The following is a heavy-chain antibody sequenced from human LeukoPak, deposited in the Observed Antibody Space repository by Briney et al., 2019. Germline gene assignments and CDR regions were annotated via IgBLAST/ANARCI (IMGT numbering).Heavy chain of an antibody. CDR3: ARSHDYGGNSANYFDY. J-gene: IGHJ4*02. Sequence: ASVKVSCKASGYTFTSYGISWVRQAPGQGLEWMGWISAYNGNTNYAQKLQGRVTMTTDTSTSTAYMELRSLRSDDTAVYYCARSHDYGGNSANYFDYWGQGTLVTVFS. CDR2: ISAYNGNT. D-gene: IGHD4-23*01. CDR1: GYTFTSYG. V-gene: IGHV1-18*01.